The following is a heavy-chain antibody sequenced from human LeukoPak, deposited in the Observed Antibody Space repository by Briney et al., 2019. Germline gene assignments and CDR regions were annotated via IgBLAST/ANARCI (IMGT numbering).Heavy chain of an antibody. Sequence: GASVKVSCKASGGTFSSYAISCVRQAPGQGLELMGGIIPIFGTANYAQKFQGRVTITADESTSTAYMELSSLRSEDTAVYYCARSPNPPIVVVPAALIYYYFDYWGQGTLLTVSS. V-gene: IGHV1-69*13. J-gene: IGHJ4*02. D-gene: IGHD2-2*01. CDR3: ARSPNPPIVVVPAALIYYYFDY. CDR1: GGTFSSYA. CDR2: IIPIFGTA.